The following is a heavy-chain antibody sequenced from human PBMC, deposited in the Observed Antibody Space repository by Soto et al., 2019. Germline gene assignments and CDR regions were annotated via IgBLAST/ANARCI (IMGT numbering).Heavy chain of an antibody. CDR1: VFSIIDFD. J-gene: IGHJ6*02. V-gene: IGHV4-59*01. Sequence: SWTXSLTGKISVFSIIDFDLVGIRHSPGKRRECMGYLYYTGSTNYNPALKSRVTISLDTSKNKFSLKVRSVTAADTAVYYCARGGGYDFSSSKAHHIDLWGQGTTVTVSS. CDR3: ARGGGYDFSSSKAHHIDL. D-gene: IGHD3-3*01. CDR2: LYYTGST.